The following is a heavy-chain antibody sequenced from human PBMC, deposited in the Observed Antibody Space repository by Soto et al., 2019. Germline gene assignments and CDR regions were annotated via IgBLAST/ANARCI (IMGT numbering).Heavy chain of an antibody. D-gene: IGHD2-15*01. Sequence: PSETLSLTCAVYGGSFSGYYWSWIRQPPGKGLEWIGEINHSGSTNYNPSLKSRVTISVDTSKNQLSLKLSSVTAADTAVYYCARWAVVTDAVDYWGQGTLVTVSS. V-gene: IGHV4-34*01. CDR1: GGSFSGYY. CDR3: ARWAVVTDAVDY. CDR2: INHSGST. J-gene: IGHJ4*02.